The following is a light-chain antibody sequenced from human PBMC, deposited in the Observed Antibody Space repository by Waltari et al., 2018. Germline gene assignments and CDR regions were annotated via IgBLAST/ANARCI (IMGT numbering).Light chain of an antibody. CDR2: EAY. Sequence: IQLTQSPSSLSASVGDRVTITCRASQGISSNLAWYQQKPGKAPKLLISEAYTLQSGVPLRFSGSGSGTDFTLTISSLQPEDFATYYCQQLNSYPITFGQGTRLEIK. J-gene: IGKJ5*01. V-gene: IGKV1-9*01. CDR3: QQLNSYPIT. CDR1: QGISSN.